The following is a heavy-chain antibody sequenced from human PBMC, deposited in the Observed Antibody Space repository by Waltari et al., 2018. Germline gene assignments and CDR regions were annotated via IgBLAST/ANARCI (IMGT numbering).Heavy chain of an antibody. D-gene: IGHD3-3*01. CDR2: INHSGST. CDR3: ARTYYDFWSYYYYMDV. J-gene: IGHJ6*03. Sequence: QVQLQQWGAGLLKPSETLSLTCAVYGGSFSGYYWSWIRQPPGKGLEWIGEINHSGSTNYNPSLKSRVTISVDTSKNQFSLKLSSVTAADTAVYYCARTYYDFWSYYYYMDVWGKGTTVTVSS. V-gene: IGHV4-34*01. CDR1: GGSFSGYY.